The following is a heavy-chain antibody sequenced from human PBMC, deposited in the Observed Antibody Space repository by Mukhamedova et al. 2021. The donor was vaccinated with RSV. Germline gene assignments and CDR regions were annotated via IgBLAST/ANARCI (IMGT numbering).Heavy chain of an antibody. J-gene: IGHJ3*02. V-gene: IGHV3-23*01. CDR2: ISGSGDNT. D-gene: IGHD3-16*01. CDR3: AKGRLTSSPLFGNAFDI. Sequence: AISGSGDNTYYADSVKGRFTISRDNSKNTLYLQMDSLRAEDTAIYYCAKGRLTSSPLFGNAFDIWGQGTMVTVS.